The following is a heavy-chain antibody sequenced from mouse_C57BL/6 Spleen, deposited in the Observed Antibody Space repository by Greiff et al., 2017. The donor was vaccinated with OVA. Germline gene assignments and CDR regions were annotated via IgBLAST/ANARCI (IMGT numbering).Heavy chain of an antibody. CDR3: ARRGYGNYEYFDV. D-gene: IGHD2-1*01. Sequence: QVQLKESGAELARPGASVKLSCKASGYTFTSYGISWVKQRTGQGLEWIGEIYPRSGNTYYNEKFKGKATLTADKSSSTAYIELRSLTSEDSAVYFCARRGYGNYEYFDVWGTGTTVTVSS. CDR2: IYPRSGNT. CDR1: GYTFTSYG. V-gene: IGHV1-81*01. J-gene: IGHJ1*03.